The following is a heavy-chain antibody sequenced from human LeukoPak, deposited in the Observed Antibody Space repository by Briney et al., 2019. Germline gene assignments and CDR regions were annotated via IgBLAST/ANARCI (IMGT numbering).Heavy chain of an antibody. CDR2: IYSGGST. CDR3: ATRHSYGSGSFDY. Sequence: GGSLRLSCAASGFTVSSNYMSWVRQAPGKGLEWVSVIYSGGSTYYADSVKGRFTIPRDNSKNTLYLQMNSLRAEDTAVYYCATRHSYGSGSFDYWGQGTLVTVSS. CDR1: GFTVSSNY. J-gene: IGHJ4*02. V-gene: IGHV3-53*01. D-gene: IGHD3-10*01.